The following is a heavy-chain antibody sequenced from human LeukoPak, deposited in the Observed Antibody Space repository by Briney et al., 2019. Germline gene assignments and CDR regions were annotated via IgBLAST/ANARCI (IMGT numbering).Heavy chain of an antibody. CDR1: GFTFSGSA. CDR3: TRQPSAAAGTTLPSYYYYYYGMDV. J-gene: IGHJ6*02. V-gene: IGHV3-73*01. Sequence: GGSLRLSCAASGFTFSGSAMHWVRQASGKGLEWVGRIRSKANSYATAYAASVRGRFTISRDDSKNTAYLQMNSLKTEDTAVYYCTRQPSAAAGTTLPSYYYYYYGMDVWGQGTTVTVSS. CDR2: IRSKANSYAT. D-gene: IGHD6-13*01.